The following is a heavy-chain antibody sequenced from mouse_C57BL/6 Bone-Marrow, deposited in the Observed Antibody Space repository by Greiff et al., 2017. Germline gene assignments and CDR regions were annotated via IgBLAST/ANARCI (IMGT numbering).Heavy chain of an antibody. V-gene: IGHV1-62-2*01. CDR3: ARHEGYYDYGEFAY. D-gene: IGHD2-4*01. Sequence: VKLQESGAELVKPGASVKLSCKASGYTFTGYTIHWVKQRSGQGLEWIGRFYPGGGNTNYNEKFKDQATLTADQSSSTVYLQLSRLTSEDSAVFVGARHEGYYDYGEFAYWGQGTLVTVSA. CDR2: FYPGGGNT. CDR1: GYTFTGYT. J-gene: IGHJ3*01.